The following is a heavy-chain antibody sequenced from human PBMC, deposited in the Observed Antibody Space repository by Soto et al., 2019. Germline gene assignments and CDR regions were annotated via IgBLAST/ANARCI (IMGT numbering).Heavy chain of an antibody. D-gene: IGHD2-2*03. V-gene: IGHV4-31*03. CDR3: ARTGERWILGYYFDY. CDR1: GGSISSGGYY. J-gene: IGHJ4*02. CDR2: IYYSGST. Sequence: QVQLQESGPGLVKPSQTLSLTCTVSGGSISSGGYYWSWIRQHPGKGLEWIGYIYYSGSTYYNPSLKSRVTISVDTSKNQFSLKLSSVTAADTAVYSCARTGERWILGYYFDYWGQGTLVTVSS.